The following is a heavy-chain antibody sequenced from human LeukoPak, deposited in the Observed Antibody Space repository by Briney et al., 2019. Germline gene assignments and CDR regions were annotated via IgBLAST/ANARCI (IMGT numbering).Heavy chain of an antibody. V-gene: IGHV4-4*07. CDR2: IYTSGST. D-gene: IGHD6-6*01. Sequence: PSETLSLTCTVSGGSISSYYWSWIRQPAGKGLEWIGRIYTSGSTNYNPSLKSRVTMSVDTSKNQFSLQLNSVTPEDTAVYYCAREVTLYSSSSYWDYWGQGTLVTVSS. J-gene: IGHJ4*02. CDR3: AREVTLYSSSSYWDY. CDR1: GGSISSYY.